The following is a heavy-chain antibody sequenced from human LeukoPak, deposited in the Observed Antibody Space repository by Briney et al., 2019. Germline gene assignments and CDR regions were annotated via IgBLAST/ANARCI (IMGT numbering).Heavy chain of an antibody. CDR1: GFTFSSYA. Sequence: GGSPRLSCAASGFTFSSYAMHWVRQAPGKGLEWVAVISYDGSNKYYADSVKGRFTISRDNSKNTLYLQMNSLRAEDTAVYYCARGQYYYDSSGHDYWGQGTLVTASS. CDR2: ISYDGSNK. V-gene: IGHV3-30-3*01. J-gene: IGHJ4*02. CDR3: ARGQYYYDSSGHDY. D-gene: IGHD3-22*01.